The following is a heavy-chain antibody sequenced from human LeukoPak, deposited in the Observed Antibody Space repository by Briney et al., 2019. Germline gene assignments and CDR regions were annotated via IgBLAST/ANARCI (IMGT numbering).Heavy chain of an antibody. D-gene: IGHD2-15*01. CDR1: GFTVSDYS. CDR3: ARDLSAGVVVAAASDY. CDR2: ISGSGSYT. V-gene: IGHV3-11*06. J-gene: IGHJ4*02. Sequence: GGSLRLSCAASGFTVSDYSMSWVRQAPGKGLEWVSAISGSGSYTDYADSVKGRFTISRDNAKNSLYLQMNTLRAEDTAVYYCARDLSAGVVVAAASDYWGQGTLVTVSS.